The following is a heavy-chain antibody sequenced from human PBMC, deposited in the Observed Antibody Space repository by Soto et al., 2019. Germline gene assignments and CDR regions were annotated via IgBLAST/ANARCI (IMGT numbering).Heavy chain of an antibody. D-gene: IGHD5-18*01. Sequence: GGSLRLSCAASGFTFCTSAMHWVRQAPGKGLEWMTVISYDGSKSHYADSVKGRFTISRDNSKNILYLQMNSLRADDTALYYCPRDSYSSGYLWFPKLWAQGVQVTFTS. CDR3: PRDSYSSGYLWFPKL. CDR1: GFTFCTSA. CDR2: ISYDGSKS. V-gene: IGHV3-30-3*01. J-gene: IGHJ1*01.